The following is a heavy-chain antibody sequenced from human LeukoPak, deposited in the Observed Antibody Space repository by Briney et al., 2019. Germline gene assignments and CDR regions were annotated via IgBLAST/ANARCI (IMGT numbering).Heavy chain of an antibody. CDR3: ARSTMVRGAHYWFDP. CDR1: GYPFTSHG. V-gene: IGHV1-18*01. Sequence: ASVKVSFKASGYPFTSHGISWVRPAPGQGLGWMGWVSAYNGNTNYAQKLQGRVTMTTDTSTSTAYMELRSLRSDDTAVYYCARSTMVRGAHYWFDPWGQGTLVTVSS. J-gene: IGHJ5*02. D-gene: IGHD3-10*01. CDR2: VSAYNGNT.